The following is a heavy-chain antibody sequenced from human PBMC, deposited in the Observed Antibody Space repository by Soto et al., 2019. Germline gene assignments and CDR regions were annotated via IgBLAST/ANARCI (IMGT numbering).Heavy chain of an antibody. CDR3: ARDSHNNFFHP. Sequence: PSETLSLTCAVCGASMSRGGCYWTWIRQSPGKGLEWIGYIYYSGSNYYNPSLESRVAISLDTSRSQFSLILHSVTAADTAIYYCARDSHNNFFHPWGQGTLLTVS. CDR1: GASMSRGGCY. J-gene: IGHJ5*02. V-gene: IGHV4-31*11. CDR2: IYYSGSN.